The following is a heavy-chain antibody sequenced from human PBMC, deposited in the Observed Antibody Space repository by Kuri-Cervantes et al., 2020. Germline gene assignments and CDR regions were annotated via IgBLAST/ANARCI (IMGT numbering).Heavy chain of an antibody. CDR3: ARDRVRGITGTTEWFDP. Sequence: ASVKVSCKASGGTFSSYTISWVRQAPGQGLEWMGIINPSGGSTSYAQKFQGRVTMTRDTSTSTVYMELSSLRSEDTAVYYCARDRVRGITGTTEWFDPWGQGTLVTVSS. D-gene: IGHD1-7*01. J-gene: IGHJ5*02. CDR2: INPSGGST. CDR1: GGTFSSYT. V-gene: IGHV1-46*01.